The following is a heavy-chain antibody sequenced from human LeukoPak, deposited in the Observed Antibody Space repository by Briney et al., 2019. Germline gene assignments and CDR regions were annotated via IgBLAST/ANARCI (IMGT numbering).Heavy chain of an antibody. CDR2: IWYDGSNK. V-gene: IGHV3-33*06. CDR3: AKDPVTMVRGVKGYFDY. CDR1: GFTFSSYG. J-gene: IGHJ4*02. D-gene: IGHD3-10*01. Sequence: GGSLRLSCAASGFTFSSYGMHWVRQAPGKGLEWVAVIWYDGSNKYYADSVKGRFTISRDNSKHTLYLQMNSLRAEDTAVYYCAKDPVTMVRGVKGYFDYWGQGTLVTVSS.